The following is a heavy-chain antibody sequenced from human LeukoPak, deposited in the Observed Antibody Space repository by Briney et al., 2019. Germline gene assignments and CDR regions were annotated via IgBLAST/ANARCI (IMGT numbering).Heavy chain of an antibody. V-gene: IGHV3-30*02. J-gene: IGHJ4*02. CDR2: IRSDGSNK. CDR1: GFTFGSYG. Sequence: GGSLRLSCAASGFTFGSYGMHWVRQAPGKGLEWVTFIRSDGSNKYYADSVKGRFTISRDNSKNTLYLQMNTLIADDTAVYYCARISSSWHYFDYWGQGTLVTVSS. CDR3: ARISSSWHYFDY. D-gene: IGHD6-13*01.